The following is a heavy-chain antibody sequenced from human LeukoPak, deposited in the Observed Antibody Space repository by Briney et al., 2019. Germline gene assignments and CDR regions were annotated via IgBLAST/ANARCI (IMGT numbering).Heavy chain of an antibody. J-gene: IGHJ4*02. D-gene: IGHD6-19*01. CDR2: IDYSGST. CDR1: GDSSYNSVYN. CDR3: AREYTLYRSGWFLDY. V-gene: IGHV4-39*07. Sequence: SETLSLTRTVSGDSSYNSVYNWAWIRQPPGRGLEWIGSIDYSGSTYYNPSLKTRATISVDKSKNQLSLKLNSVTAADTAVYYCAREYTLYRSGWFLDYWGQGTVATVSS.